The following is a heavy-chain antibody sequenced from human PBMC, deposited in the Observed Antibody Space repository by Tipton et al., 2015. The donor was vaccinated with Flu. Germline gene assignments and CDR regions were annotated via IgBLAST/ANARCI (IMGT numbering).Heavy chain of an antibody. CDR3: VAWAPE. Sequence: SLRLSCEASGFIFSNYEMNWVRQAPGKGLEWVSFISSSGNTIYYSESVKGRFTISRDNTKQSLFLQMNSLRADETATYYCVAWAPEWGRGTLVTVSS. J-gene: IGHJ4*02. V-gene: IGHV3-48*03. CDR2: ISSSGNTI. CDR1: GFIFSNYE. D-gene: IGHD1-14*01.